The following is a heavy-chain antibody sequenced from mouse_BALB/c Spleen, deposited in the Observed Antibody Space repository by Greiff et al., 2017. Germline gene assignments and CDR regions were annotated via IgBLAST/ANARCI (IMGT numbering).Heavy chain of an antibody. CDR3: AREDYHY. Sequence: VQLQQSGADLAKPGASVKMSCKASGYTFTSYWMHWVKQRPGQGLEWIGYINPSTGYTEYNQKFKDKATLTADKSSSTAYMQLSSLTSEDSAVYYCAREDYHYWGQGTTLTVSS. CDR2: INPSTGYT. CDR1: GYTFTSYW. D-gene: IGHD2-4*01. J-gene: IGHJ2*01. V-gene: IGHV1-7*01.